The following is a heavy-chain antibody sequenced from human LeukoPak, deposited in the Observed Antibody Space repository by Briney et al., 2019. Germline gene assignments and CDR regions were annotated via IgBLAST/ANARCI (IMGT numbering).Heavy chain of an antibody. CDR1: GFTFSSYA. Sequence: PGGSLRLSCAASGFTFSSYAMSWVRQAPGKGLEWVSAISGSGGSTYYADSVKGRFTISRDNSKNTLYLQMNSLRAEGTAVYYCAKDPGPGYSTQFDYWGQGTLVTVSS. CDR2: ISGSGGST. J-gene: IGHJ4*02. V-gene: IGHV3-23*01. CDR3: AKDPGPGYSTQFDY. D-gene: IGHD6-13*01.